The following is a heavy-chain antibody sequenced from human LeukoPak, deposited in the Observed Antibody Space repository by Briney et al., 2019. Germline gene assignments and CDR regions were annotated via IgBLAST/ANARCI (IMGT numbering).Heavy chain of an antibody. J-gene: IGHJ6*02. V-gene: IGHV3-33*01. Sequence: GGSLRLSCAASGFTFSSYGMHWVRQAPGKGLEWVAVIWYDGSNKYYADSVKGRFTISRDNSKNTLYPQMNSLRAEDTAVYYCARGGSGYYYYGMDVWGQGTTVTVSS. D-gene: IGHD6-19*01. CDR2: IWYDGSNK. CDR1: GFTFSSYG. CDR3: ARGGSGYYYYGMDV.